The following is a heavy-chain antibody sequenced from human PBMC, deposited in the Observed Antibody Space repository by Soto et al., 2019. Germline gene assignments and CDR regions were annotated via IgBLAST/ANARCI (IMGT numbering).Heavy chain of an antibody. V-gene: IGHV4-39*01. CDR1: GGSISSSSYY. J-gene: IGHJ6*02. CDR3: KAAVPGGMDV. D-gene: IGHD3-10*01. CDR2: IYYSGST. Sequence: QLQLQESGPGLVKPSETLSLTCTVSGGSISSSSYYWGWIRQPPGKGLEWIGSIYYSGSTYYNPSLKSRFPISVDTSKNQFSLKLSSVTAADTAVYYCKAAVPGGMDVWGQGTTVTVSS.